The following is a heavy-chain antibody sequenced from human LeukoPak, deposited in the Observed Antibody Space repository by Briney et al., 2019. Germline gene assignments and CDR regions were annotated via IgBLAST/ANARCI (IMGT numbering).Heavy chain of an antibody. CDR1: GYTFSSYW. V-gene: IGHV5-51*01. CDR2: IYPGDSDT. Sequence: GQSLKISCRGSGYTFSSYWIGWVRQLPGKGLEWMGIIYPGDSDTRYSPSFQGQVTISADKSISTAYLQWSSLKASDTAMYYCARVGGLWTGYCSGGSCYPNWFDPWGQGTLVTVSS. D-gene: IGHD2-15*01. CDR3: ARVGGLWTGYCSGGSCYPNWFDP. J-gene: IGHJ5*02.